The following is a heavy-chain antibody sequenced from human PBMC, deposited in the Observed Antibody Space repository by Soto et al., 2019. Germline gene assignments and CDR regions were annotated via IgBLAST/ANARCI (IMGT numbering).Heavy chain of an antibody. J-gene: IGHJ6*03. CDR1: GYTFTSYD. D-gene: IGHD3-3*02. CDR2: MNPNSGNT. V-gene: IGHV1-8*01. Sequence: DSVKVSCKASGYTFTSYDINWVRQATGQGLEWMGWMNPNSGNTGYAQKFQGRVTMTRNTSISTAYMELSSLRSEDTAVYYCARGLSHSHLGSGSLRPYYYYMDVWGKRTTVTVP. CDR3: ARGLSHSHLGSGSLRPYYYYMDV.